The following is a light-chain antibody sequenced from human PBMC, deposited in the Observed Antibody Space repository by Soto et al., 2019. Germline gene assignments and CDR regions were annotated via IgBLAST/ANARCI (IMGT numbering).Light chain of an antibody. CDR2: GNS. J-gene: IGLJ1*01. CDR1: SSNIGAGYD. V-gene: IGLV1-40*01. Sequence: QSVLTQPDSVSGAPGQRVTISCSGSSSNIGAGYDVRWYQQLPGTAPKLLIYGNSNRPSGVPDRFSGSKSGTSASLAITGLQAEDEADYSCQSYDSSLSGYVFGSGTKLTVL. CDR3: QSYDSSLSGYV.